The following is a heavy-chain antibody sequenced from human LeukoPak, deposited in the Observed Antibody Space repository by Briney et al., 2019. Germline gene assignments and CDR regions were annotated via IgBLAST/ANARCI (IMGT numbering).Heavy chain of an antibody. D-gene: IGHD6-13*01. J-gene: IGHJ6*03. V-gene: IGHV4-59*01. CDR3: ARGVYSSSWYVYYYYYMDV. CDR1: GGSISSYY. Sequence: SETLSLTCTVSGGSISSYYWSWIRQPPGKGLERIGYIYYSGSTNYNPSLKSRVTISVDTSKNQFSLKLSSVTAADTAVYYCARGVYSSSWYVYYYYYMDVWGKGTTVTVSS. CDR2: IYYSGST.